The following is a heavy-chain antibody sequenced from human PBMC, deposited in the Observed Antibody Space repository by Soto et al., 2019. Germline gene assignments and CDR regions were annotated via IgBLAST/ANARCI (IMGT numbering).Heavy chain of an antibody. CDR3: ARDLGIAVAGTTRYYYYYMDV. CDR1: GDSVSSNSAA. CDR2: TDYRPKWYN. J-gene: IGHJ6*03. D-gene: IGHD6-19*01. Sequence: QVQLQQSGPGLVKPSQTLSLTCAISGDSVSSNSAAWNWIRQSPSRGIAWLGSTDYRPKWYNDYAVSVKSRITTNPDTSKNQFSLQLKSVTPEDTAVYYCARDLGIAVAGTTRYYYYYMDVWGKGTTVTVSS. V-gene: IGHV6-1*01.